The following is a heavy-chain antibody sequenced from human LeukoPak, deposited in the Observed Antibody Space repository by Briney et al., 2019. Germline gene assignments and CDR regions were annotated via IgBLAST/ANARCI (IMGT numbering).Heavy chain of an antibody. CDR3: AAAPYYDSSGYPYYYYYYYYMDV. CDR2: IIPIFGTA. J-gene: IGHJ6*03. Sequence: SVKVSCKASGGTFSSYAISWVRQAPGQGLEWMGRIIPIFGTANYAQKFQGRVTITTDESTSTAYMELSSLRSEDTAVYYCAAAPYYDSSGYPYYYYYYYYMDVWGKGTTVTVSS. D-gene: IGHD3-22*01. CDR1: GGTFSSYA. V-gene: IGHV1-69*05.